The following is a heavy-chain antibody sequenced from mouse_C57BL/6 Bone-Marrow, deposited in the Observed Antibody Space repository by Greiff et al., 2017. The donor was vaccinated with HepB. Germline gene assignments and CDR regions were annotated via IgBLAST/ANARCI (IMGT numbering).Heavy chain of an antibody. Sequence: EVNVVESGGGLVKPGGSLKLSCAASGFTFSDYGMHWVRQAPEKGLEWVAYISSGSSTIYYADTVKGRFTISRDNAKNTLFLQMTSLRSEDTAMYYCARPNYYGSSWFAYWGQGTLVTVSA. CDR2: ISSGSSTI. J-gene: IGHJ3*01. CDR1: GFTFSDYG. D-gene: IGHD1-1*01. CDR3: ARPNYYGSSWFAY. V-gene: IGHV5-17*01.